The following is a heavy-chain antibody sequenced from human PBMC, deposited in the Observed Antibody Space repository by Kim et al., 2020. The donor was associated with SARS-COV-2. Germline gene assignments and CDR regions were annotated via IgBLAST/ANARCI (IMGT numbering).Heavy chain of an antibody. V-gene: IGHV4-30-4*01. J-gene: IGHJ5*02. D-gene: IGHD2-21*02. CDR2: IYYTGAT. CDR3: ARTSADSSRVNWFDP. CDR1: GASITIGGYY. Sequence: SETLSLTCTVSGASITIGGYYWSWIRQRPGKVLEWIGYIYYTGATYYNPSLKSRLALSMDTSANRFSLILNSLAAADTAVDYCARTSADSSRVNWFDPWEQGTQGTVS.